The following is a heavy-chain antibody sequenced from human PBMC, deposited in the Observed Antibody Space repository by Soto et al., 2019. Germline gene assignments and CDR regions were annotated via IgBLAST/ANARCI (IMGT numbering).Heavy chain of an antibody. D-gene: IGHD3-10*01. CDR1: GGSISSSSYY. CDR3: AIDYYGSGSYTGGPH. V-gene: IGHV4-39*02. J-gene: IGHJ4*02. CDR2: IHYSGST. Sequence: NPSETLSLTCTVSGGSISSSSYYWGWIRQPPGKGLEWIGSIHYSGSTYYNPSLKSRVTISVDTSKNQFSLKLSSVTAADTAVYYCAIDYYGSGSYTGGPHWGQGTLVTVSS.